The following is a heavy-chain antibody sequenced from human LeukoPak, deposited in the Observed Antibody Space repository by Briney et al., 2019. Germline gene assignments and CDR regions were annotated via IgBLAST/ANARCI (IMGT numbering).Heavy chain of an antibody. J-gene: IGHJ4*02. Sequence: ESLKISCAASGFTFSSYAMNWVRQAPGKGLEWVSATGANGGDTYYADSVKGRFTISRDNSKNMLYLQLDGLRAEDTAVYRCATGYCSASTTCRKDYWGQGTLVTVSS. CDR3: ATGYCSASTTCRKDY. CDR2: TGANGGDT. V-gene: IGHV3-23*01. CDR1: GFTFSSYA. D-gene: IGHD6-19*01.